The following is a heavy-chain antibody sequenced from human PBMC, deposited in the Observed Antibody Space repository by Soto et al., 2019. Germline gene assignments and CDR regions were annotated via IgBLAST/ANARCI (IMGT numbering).Heavy chain of an antibody. CDR2: ISSSSSTI. CDR1: GFTFSSYS. D-gene: IGHD1-26*01. Sequence: EVQLVESGGGLVQPGGSLRLSCAASGFTFSSYSMNWVRQAPGKGLEWVSYISSSSSTIYYADSVKGRFTISRDNAKNSLYLQMNSLRAEDTAVYYCARKWAPRYYYYMDVWGKGTTVTVSS. V-gene: IGHV3-48*01. CDR3: ARKWAPRYYYYMDV. J-gene: IGHJ6*03.